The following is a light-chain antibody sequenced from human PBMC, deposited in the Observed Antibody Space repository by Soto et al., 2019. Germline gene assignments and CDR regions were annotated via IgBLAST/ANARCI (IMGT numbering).Light chain of an antibody. CDR2: SAS. CDR1: ETVYTSS. CDR3: HQYGSSPLT. V-gene: IGKV3-20*01. Sequence: EIVLTQSPGTLALSPGATATLSCRASETVYTSSVGWYQQKPGRAPSLLIYSASRSATGIPDRLDASGSATDFTLTISRLEPEDFAVYYCHQYGSSPLTCGGGTKVEI. J-gene: IGKJ4*01.